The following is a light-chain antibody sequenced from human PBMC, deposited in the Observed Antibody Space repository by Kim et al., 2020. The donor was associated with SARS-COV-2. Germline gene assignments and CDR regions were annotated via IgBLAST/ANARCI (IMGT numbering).Light chain of an antibody. V-gene: IGLV2-14*03. CDR1: SSDVGAYNY. CDR2: DVT. CDR3: SSYTTSGTVR. J-gene: IGLJ2*01. Sequence: GQSITISCTGTSSDVGAYNYVSWYQQHPGKVPKLMICDVTNRPSGVSNRFSGSKSGNTASLTISGLQAEDEADYYCSSYTTSGTVRFGGGTQLTVL.